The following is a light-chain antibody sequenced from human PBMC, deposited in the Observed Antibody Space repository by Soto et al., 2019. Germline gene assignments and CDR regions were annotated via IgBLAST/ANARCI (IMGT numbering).Light chain of an antibody. V-gene: IGKV3-20*01. J-gene: IGKJ2*01. Sequence: EIVLKQSPVTLSLSPGERATLSCRASRSFASSYLGWYQQKPGQAPRLLIYAASTRATGIPDRFSGSGSATDFTLTISRLEPEDSAVYYCQHYDSSPPYPFGQGT. CDR3: QHYDSSPPYP. CDR1: RSFASSY. CDR2: AAS.